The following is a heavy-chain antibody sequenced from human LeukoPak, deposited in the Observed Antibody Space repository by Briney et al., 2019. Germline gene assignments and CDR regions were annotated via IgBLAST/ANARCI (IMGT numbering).Heavy chain of an antibody. J-gene: IGHJ4*02. CDR2: IYYSGST. V-gene: IGHV4-61*01. CDR1: GGSVSSGSYY. D-gene: IGHD2-2*02. Sequence: PSQSLSLTCTVSGGSVSSGSYYWSWIRQPPGKGLEWIGYIYYSGSTNYNPSLKSRVTISVDTSKNQFSLKLSSVTAADTAVYYCARADQTQYTSFDYWGQGTLVTVSS. CDR3: ARADQTQYTSFDY.